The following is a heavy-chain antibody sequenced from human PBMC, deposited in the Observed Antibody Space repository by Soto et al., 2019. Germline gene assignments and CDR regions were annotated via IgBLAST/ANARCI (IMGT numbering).Heavy chain of an antibody. V-gene: IGHV3-15*07. CDR1: GFNFSNAW. J-gene: IGHJ4*02. CDR3: IDVDTAMGSSDY. CDR2: IKSKTDGGTT. Sequence: GGSLRLSCAASGFNFSNAWMKWVRQAPGKGLEWVGRIKSKTDGGTTDYAAPVKGRFTISRDDSKNTLYLQMNSLKTEDTAVYYCIDVDTAMGSSDYWGQGTLVTVSS. D-gene: IGHD5-18*01.